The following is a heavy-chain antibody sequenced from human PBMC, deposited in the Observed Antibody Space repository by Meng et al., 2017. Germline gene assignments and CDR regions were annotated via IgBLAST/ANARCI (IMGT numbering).Heavy chain of an antibody. CDR2: INPSGGST. D-gene: IGHD3-22*01. Sequence: PLVRAGAEGKTTGAAVKNACNASGYTFTSYYIHWVRQAPGQGLEWMGIINPSGGSTSYAQKFQGRVTMTRDTSTSTVYMELSSLRSEDTAVYYCARDWYDSSGYYLVWGQGTLVTVSS. CDR3: ARDWYDSSGYYLV. CDR1: GYTFTSYY. V-gene: IGHV1-46*01. J-gene: IGHJ4*02.